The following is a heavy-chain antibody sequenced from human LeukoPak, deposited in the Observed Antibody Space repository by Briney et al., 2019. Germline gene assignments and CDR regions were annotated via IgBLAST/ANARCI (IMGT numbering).Heavy chain of an antibody. CDR1: GFTFSSYA. Sequence: PGGSLRLSCAASGFTFSSYAMNWVRQAPGKGLEWLSSITASGENTYYADSVKGRFTISRDNSKNTFYLQMNSLRAEDTAVYYCARAMAVIYSYGKQDYWGQGTLATVSS. CDR2: ITASGENT. D-gene: IGHD5-18*01. J-gene: IGHJ4*02. V-gene: IGHV3-23*01. CDR3: ARAMAVIYSYGKQDY.